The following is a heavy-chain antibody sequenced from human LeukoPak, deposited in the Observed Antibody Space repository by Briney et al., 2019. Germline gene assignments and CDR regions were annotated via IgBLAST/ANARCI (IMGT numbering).Heavy chain of an antibody. V-gene: IGHV4-39*07. Sequence: SETLSLTCTVSGGSISSSSYYWGWIRQPPRKGLEWIGSIYYSGSTYYNPSLKSRVTISVDTSKNQFSLKLSSVTAADTAVYYCARAGYSYGPFHYWGQGTLVTVSS. CDR3: ARAGYSYGPFHY. D-gene: IGHD5-18*01. CDR1: GGSISSSSYY. CDR2: IYYSGST. J-gene: IGHJ4*02.